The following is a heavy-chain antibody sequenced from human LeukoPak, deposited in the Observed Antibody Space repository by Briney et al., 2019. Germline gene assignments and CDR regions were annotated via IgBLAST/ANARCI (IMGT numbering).Heavy chain of an antibody. V-gene: IGHV3-74*01. CDR3: TRDRPLLAFDM. D-gene: IGHD2/OR15-2a*01. Sequence: GGSLRLSCAVSGFTLSSYWIQWVRQAPGKGLVWVSRINSDGSSTSYADSVKGRFTISRDNAKNTLYLQTNSLRAEDTAVYYCTRDRPLLAFDMWGQGTMVTVSS. CDR1: GFTLSSYW. J-gene: IGHJ3*02. CDR2: INSDGSST.